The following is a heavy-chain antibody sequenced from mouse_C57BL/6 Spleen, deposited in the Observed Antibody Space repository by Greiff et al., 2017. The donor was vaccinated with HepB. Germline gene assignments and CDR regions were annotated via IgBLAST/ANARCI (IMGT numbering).Heavy chain of an antibody. J-gene: IGHJ3*01. CDR3: ARKGNSAWFAY. CDR1: GYTFTDYN. D-gene: IGHD2-1*01. V-gene: IGHV1-22*01. Sequence: EVKLQESGPELVKPGASVKMSCKASGYTFTDYNMHWVKQSHGKSLEWIGYINPNNGGTSYNQKFKGKATLTVNKSSSTAYMELRSLTSEDSAVYYCARKGNSAWFAYWGQGTLVTVSA. CDR2: INPNNGGT.